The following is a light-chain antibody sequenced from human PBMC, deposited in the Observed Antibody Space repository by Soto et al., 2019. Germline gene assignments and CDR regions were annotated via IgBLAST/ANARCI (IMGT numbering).Light chain of an antibody. J-gene: IGKJ5*01. CDR3: QRRHCWPNP. CDR1: QSVRNNY. CDR2: TAS. Sequence: EIVLTQSPGTLSLSPGERATLSCRASQSVRNNYLAWYQPIPGQTPTLVIYTASSRATGIPDWFIGSGSGTDFTLTICSLEPEEAAVYYCQRRHCWPNPFGQGARLEI. V-gene: IGKV3D-20*02.